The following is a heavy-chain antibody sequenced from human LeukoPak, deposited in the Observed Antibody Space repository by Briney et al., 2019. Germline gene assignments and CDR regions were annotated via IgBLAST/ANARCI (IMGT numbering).Heavy chain of an antibody. Sequence: HPGGSLRLSCAASGFTLNRYDMHWVRQAPGEGLEWVSSIGSAGDTHYPDSVKGRFTISRENAKNSFYLQMNTLGAGDTAVYFCAGSPPDYLFWRGYYFDNWGQGTLVTVSS. V-gene: IGHV3-13*01. CDR1: GFTLNRYD. J-gene: IGHJ4*02. D-gene: IGHD3-3*01. CDR3: AGSPPDYLFWRGYYFDN. CDR2: IGSAGDT.